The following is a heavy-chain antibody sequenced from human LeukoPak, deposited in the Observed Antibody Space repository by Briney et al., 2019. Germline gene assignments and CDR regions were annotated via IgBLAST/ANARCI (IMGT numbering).Heavy chain of an antibody. CDR2: IIPILGIA. CDR3: ARQDYGSHWFDP. CDR1: GGTFSSYT. D-gene: IGHD4-17*01. J-gene: IGHJ5*02. Sequence: SVKVSCKASGGTFSSYTISWVRQAPGQGLEWMGRIIPILGIANYAQKFQGRVTITTDESTSTAYMELSSLRSEDTAVYYCARQDYGSHWFDPWGQGTLVTVSS. V-gene: IGHV1-69*02.